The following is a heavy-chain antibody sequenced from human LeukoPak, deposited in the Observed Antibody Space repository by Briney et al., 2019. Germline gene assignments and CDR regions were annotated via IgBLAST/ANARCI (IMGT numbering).Heavy chain of an antibody. CDR3: AKDHDVNTPMVRPPQFDS. Sequence: GGSLRLSCAASGFTFSTYSMNWVRQAPGKGLEWVSYISSSISTMYYADSVEGRFTISRDNAKTSLYLQMNSLRDEDTAIYYCAKDHDVNTPMVRPPQFDSWGQGTLVTVSS. CDR1: GFTFSTYS. CDR2: ISSSISTM. V-gene: IGHV3-48*02. D-gene: IGHD5-18*01. J-gene: IGHJ4*02.